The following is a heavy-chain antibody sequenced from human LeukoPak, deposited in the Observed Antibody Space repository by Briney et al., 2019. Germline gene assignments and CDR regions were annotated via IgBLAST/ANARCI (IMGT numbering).Heavy chain of an antibody. J-gene: IGHJ6*02. D-gene: IGHD2-2*01. CDR3: ARDRTDCSSTGCPIYYYYYGMDV. Sequence: SVKVSCKASGGTFSSYAISWVRQAPGQGLEWMGRIIPILGIANYAQKFQGRVTITADKSTSTAYMELSSLRSEDTAVYYCARDRTDCSSTGCPIYYYYYGMDVWGQGTTVTVSS. V-gene: IGHV1-69*04. CDR1: GGTFSSYA. CDR2: IIPILGIA.